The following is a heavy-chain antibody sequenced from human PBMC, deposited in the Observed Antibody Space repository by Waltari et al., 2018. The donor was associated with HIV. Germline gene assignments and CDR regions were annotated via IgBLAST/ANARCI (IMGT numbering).Heavy chain of an antibody. D-gene: IGHD2-2*01. Sequence: EVQLVESGGGLVQPGGSLRLSCAASGFTFSSYSMNWVRQAPGKGLEWVSYISSSSSTIYYADSVKGRFTISRDNAKNSLYLQMNSLRAEDTAVYYCAREDIVVVPAATVNWFDPWGQGTLVTVSS. V-gene: IGHV3-48*01. J-gene: IGHJ5*02. CDR1: GFTFSSYS. CDR2: ISSSSSTI. CDR3: AREDIVVVPAATVNWFDP.